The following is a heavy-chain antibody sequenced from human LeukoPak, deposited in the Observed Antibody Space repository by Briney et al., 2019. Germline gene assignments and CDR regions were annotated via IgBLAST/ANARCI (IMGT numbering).Heavy chain of an antibody. Sequence: PGGSLRLSCAASGFTFSSYSMNWVRQAPGKGLEWVSSISSSSSYIYYADSVKGRFTISRDNSKNTLYLQMNSLRAEDTAVYYCATFYSGYELGDAFDIWGQGTMVTVSS. D-gene: IGHD5-12*01. CDR2: ISSSSSYI. CDR1: GFTFSSYS. V-gene: IGHV3-21*04. J-gene: IGHJ3*02. CDR3: ATFYSGYELGDAFDI.